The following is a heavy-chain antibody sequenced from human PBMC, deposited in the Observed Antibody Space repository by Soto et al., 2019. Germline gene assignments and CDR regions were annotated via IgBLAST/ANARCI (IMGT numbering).Heavy chain of an antibody. CDR3: ARGQEGVVATH. V-gene: IGHV4-34*01. Sequence: QVQLQQWGAGLLKPSETLSLTCAVSGGSFTGYYWSWIRQPPGKGLEWIGEIKDGGITNYSPSLRSRVTTAADTSKKQVSLKVNSVIAADTAVYYCARGQEGVVATHWDQGALVTVSS. J-gene: IGHJ4*02. CDR1: GGSFTGYY. D-gene: IGHD2-15*01. CDR2: IKDGGIT.